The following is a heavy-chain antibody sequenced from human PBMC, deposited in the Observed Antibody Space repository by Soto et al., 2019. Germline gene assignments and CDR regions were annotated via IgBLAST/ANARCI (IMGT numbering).Heavy chain of an antibody. CDR3: ARGDSGCDHDAFDI. CDR1: GGSISSYY. CDR2: IYYSGST. Sequence: TSETLSLTCTVSGGSISSYYWSWIRQPPGKGLEWIGYIYYSGSTNYNPSLKSRVTISVDTSKNQFSLKLSSVTAADTAVYYCARGDSGCDHDAFDIWGQGTMVTVSS. V-gene: IGHV4-59*01. D-gene: IGHD5-12*01. J-gene: IGHJ3*02.